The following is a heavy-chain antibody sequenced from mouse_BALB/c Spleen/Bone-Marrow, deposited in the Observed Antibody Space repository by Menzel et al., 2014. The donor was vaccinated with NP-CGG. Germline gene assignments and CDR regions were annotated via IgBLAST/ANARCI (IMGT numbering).Heavy chain of an antibody. Sequence: LQESGAELMKPGASVKISRKTTGYTFSGYWIEWVKQRPGHGLEWIGEILPGSTSTNYKEKFKDKATFTADTSSNTAYIQLSSLTSEDSAVYYCARDGYSSLAMDYWGQGTSVTVSS. V-gene: IGHV1-9*01. J-gene: IGHJ4*01. CDR2: ILPGSTST. CDR3: ARDGYSSLAMDY. CDR1: GYTFSGYW. D-gene: IGHD2-3*01.